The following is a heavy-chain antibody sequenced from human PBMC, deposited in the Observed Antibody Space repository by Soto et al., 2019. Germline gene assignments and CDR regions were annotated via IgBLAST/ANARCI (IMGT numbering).Heavy chain of an antibody. V-gene: IGHV3-23*01. Sequence: GGSLRLSCAASGFTFSSYAMSWVRQAPGKGLEWVSAISGSDGSTYYADSVKGRFTISRDNSKNTLYLQMNSLRAEDTAVYYCAKDYYDSSGYYYSYYYYGMDVWGQGTTVTVSS. CDR1: GFTFSSYA. D-gene: IGHD3-22*01. CDR3: AKDYYDSSGYYYSYYYYGMDV. J-gene: IGHJ6*02. CDR2: ISGSDGST.